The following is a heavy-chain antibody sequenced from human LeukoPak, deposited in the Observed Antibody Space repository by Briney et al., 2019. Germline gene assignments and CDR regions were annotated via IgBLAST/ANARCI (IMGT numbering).Heavy chain of an antibody. V-gene: IGHV1-18*01. J-gene: IGHJ3*02. Sequence: ASVKVSFKASGYTFTIYGISWVRQAPGQGLEWMGWISAYNGNTNYAQKLQGRVTMTTDTSTSTAYMELRSLRSDDTAVYYCARDWNSGWYGLRSAFDIWGQGTMVTVSS. CDR3: ARDWNSGWYGLRSAFDI. CDR1: GYTFTIYG. D-gene: IGHD6-19*01. CDR2: ISAYNGNT.